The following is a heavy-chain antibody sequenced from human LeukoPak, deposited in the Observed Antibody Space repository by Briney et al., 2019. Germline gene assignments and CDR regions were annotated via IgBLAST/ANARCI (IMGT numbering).Heavy chain of an antibody. CDR3: AYIVATISDIYLDY. CDR2: IIPIFGTA. J-gene: IGHJ4*02. V-gene: IGHV1-69*05. Sequence: SVKVSCKASGGTFSSYAISWVRQAPGQGLEWMGGIIPIFGTANYAQKLQGKVTMTTDTSTSTAYMELRSLRSDDTAVYYCAYIVATISDIYLDYWGQGTLVTVSS. CDR1: GGTFSSYA. D-gene: IGHD5-12*01.